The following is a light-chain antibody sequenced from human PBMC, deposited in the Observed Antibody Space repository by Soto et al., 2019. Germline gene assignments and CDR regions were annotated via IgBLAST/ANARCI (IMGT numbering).Light chain of an antibody. Sequence: QSALTQPASVSGSPGQSITISCTGTSSDVGSYNLVSWYQQHPGKAPKLMIYEVSKRPSGVSNRFSGSKSGNTASLTISGLQAEDEADYYCCSYAGSSTPVVFGGGTKLTDL. CDR2: EVS. CDR1: SSDVGSYNL. V-gene: IGLV2-23*02. CDR3: CSYAGSSTPVV. J-gene: IGLJ2*01.